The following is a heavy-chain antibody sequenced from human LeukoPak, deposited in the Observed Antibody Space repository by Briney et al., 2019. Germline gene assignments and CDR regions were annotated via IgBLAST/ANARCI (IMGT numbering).Heavy chain of an antibody. CDR2: IIPVLGVS. Sequence: SVKVSCKASGGSFSSYVITWVRQAPGQGLEWMGRIIPVLGVSNFAQKFRGRVTITEDTFTDTGYLELRGLTSEDTAVYYCSTDSGRSYFYFDFWGQGTLVTVSS. V-gene: IGHV1-69*04. CDR3: STDSGRSYFYFDF. J-gene: IGHJ4*02. CDR1: GGSFSSYV. D-gene: IGHD3-10*01.